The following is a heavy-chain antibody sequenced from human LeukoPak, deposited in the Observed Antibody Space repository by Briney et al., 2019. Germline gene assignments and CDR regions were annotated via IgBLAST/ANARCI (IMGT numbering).Heavy chain of an antibody. Sequence: PSETLSLTCAVYGGSFSGYYWSWIRQPPGKGLEWIGEINHSGSTNYNPSLKSRVTISVDTSKNQFYLKLSSVTAADTAVYYCARLMGKWLRLFVFVYGGQGTLVTVSS. V-gene: IGHV4-34*01. CDR2: INHSGST. CDR3: ARLMGKWLRLFVFVY. J-gene: IGHJ4*02. CDR1: GGSFSGYY. D-gene: IGHD5-12*01.